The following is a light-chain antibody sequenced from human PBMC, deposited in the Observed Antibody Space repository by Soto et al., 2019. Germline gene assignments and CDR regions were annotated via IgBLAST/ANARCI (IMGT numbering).Light chain of an antibody. CDR1: QGISSY. CDR2: TAS. CDR3: QQRNSYPIT. Sequence: DIQLTQAPSFLSASVGDRVTITGRASQGISSYLAWYQQKPGQAPNLLIHTASTLPSGVPSRFSGSGSGTEFTLTISSLQPEDFATYYCQQRNSYPITFGQGTRLEIK. J-gene: IGKJ5*01. V-gene: IGKV1-9*01.